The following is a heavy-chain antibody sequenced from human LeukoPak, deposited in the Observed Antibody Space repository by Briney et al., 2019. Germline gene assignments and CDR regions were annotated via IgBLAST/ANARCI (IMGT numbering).Heavy chain of an antibody. CDR2: ITTSSSYI. V-gene: IGHV3-21*01. Sequence: PSETLSLTCSVSGGSISSSSHSWGWIRQSPGKGLEWVSSITTSSSYIYYADSVKGRFTISRDNAKNSLYLQMNSLRAEDTAVYYCARDLGGYSYGSHFDYWGQGTLVTVSS. J-gene: IGHJ4*02. CDR1: GGSISSSSHS. D-gene: IGHD5-18*01. CDR3: ARDLGGYSYGSHFDY.